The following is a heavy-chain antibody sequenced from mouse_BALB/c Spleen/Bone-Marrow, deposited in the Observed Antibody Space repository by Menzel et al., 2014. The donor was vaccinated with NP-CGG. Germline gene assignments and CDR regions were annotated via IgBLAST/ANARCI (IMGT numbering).Heavy chain of an antibody. CDR2: ILPGSGST. CDR1: GYTFSSYW. CDR3: ARKEGFWGTFAY. J-gene: IGHJ3*01. V-gene: IGHV1-9*01. D-gene: IGHD4-1*01. Sequence: LVESGAELMKPGASVKISCKATGYTFSSYWIEWVKQRPGHGLEWIGEILPGSGSTKYNEKFKGKATFTADTSSNTAYMQLSSLTSEDSAVYYCARKEGFWGTFAYWGQGTLVTVSA.